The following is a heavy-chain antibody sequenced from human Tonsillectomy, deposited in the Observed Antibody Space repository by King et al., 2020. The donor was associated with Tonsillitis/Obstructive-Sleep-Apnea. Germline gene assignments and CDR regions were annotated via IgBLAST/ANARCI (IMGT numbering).Heavy chain of an antibody. D-gene: IGHD1-1*01. J-gene: IGHJ4*02. CDR1: EYRFTNYW. CDR3: ARVRLTYNWNDVDYFDY. V-gene: IGHV5-51*01. Sequence: QLVQSGAEVRKSGEYLKIYCQGYEYRFTNYWIGWVRQMPGKGLEWMGIIYPGDSDTRYSPSFQGQVTISADKSISIVYLQWSSLKASDTAMYYCARVRLTYNWNDVDYFDYWGQGTLVTVSS. CDR2: IYPGDSDT.